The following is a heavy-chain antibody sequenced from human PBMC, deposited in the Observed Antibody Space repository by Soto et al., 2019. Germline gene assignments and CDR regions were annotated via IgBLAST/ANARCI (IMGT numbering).Heavy chain of an antibody. J-gene: IGHJ5*01. D-gene: IGHD1-26*01. CDR3: ARDRWGSYSFDS. CDR2: IIPVFGTA. Sequence: QVQLVQSGAEVKKPGSSVKVSCKASGGVFRNYAINWVRHAPGQGLEWMGGIIPVFGTADYPQKFQGRVTITADESTTTAYMELTSLKTEDTAVYFCARDRWGSYSFDSWGQGTLVTAAS. V-gene: IGHV1-69*01. CDR1: GGVFRNYA.